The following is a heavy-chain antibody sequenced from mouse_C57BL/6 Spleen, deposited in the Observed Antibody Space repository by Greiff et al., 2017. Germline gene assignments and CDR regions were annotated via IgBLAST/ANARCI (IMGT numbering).Heavy chain of an antibody. D-gene: IGHD1-1*01. V-gene: IGHV1-55*01. J-gene: IGHJ4*01. CDR2: IYPGSGST. Sequence: VKLQQPGAELVKPGASVKMSCKASGYTFNSYWITWVKQRPGQGLEWIGDIYPGSGSTNYNEKFQSKATLTVDTSSSTAYMQLSSLTSEDSAVYYCARSWGITTVPLMDYWGQGTSVTVSS. CDR1: GYTFNSYW. CDR3: ARSWGITTVPLMDY.